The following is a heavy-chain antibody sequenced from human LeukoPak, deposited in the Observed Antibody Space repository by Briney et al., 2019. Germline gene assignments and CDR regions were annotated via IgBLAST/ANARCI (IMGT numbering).Heavy chain of an antibody. D-gene: IGHD3-9*01. Sequence: GGSLRLSCAASGFSFGAYSMNWVRQAPGKGLEWVSSISSRSSNIYYADSMKGRFTVSRDNAKISLYLQMNSLRAEDTAVYYCARALYYDILTNYQTHTYYFDYWGQGTLLTVSS. CDR3: ARALYYDILTNYQTHTYYFDY. CDR1: GFSFGAYS. CDR2: ISSRSSNI. V-gene: IGHV3-21*01. J-gene: IGHJ4*02.